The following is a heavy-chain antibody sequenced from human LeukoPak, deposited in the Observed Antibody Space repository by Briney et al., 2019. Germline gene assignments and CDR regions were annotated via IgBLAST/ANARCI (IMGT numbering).Heavy chain of an antibody. Sequence: PGGSLRLSCAASGFTFGSYGMHWVRQAPGKGLEWVAVIWYDGSNKYYADSVKGRFTISRDNSKNTLYLQMNSLRAEDTAVYYCAKDQMRLRSYYYMDVWGKGTTVTVSS. CDR2: IWYDGSNK. J-gene: IGHJ6*03. D-gene: IGHD6-25*01. V-gene: IGHV3-33*06. CDR1: GFTFGSYG. CDR3: AKDQMRLRSYYYMDV.